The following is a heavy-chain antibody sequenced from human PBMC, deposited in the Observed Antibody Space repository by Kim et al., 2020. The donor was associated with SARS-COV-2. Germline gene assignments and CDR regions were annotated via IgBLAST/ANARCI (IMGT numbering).Heavy chain of an antibody. V-gene: IGHV4-31*03. D-gene: IGHD6-13*01. CDR2: IYYSGST. CDR3: ARGVLVTAPDHYYYGMDV. Sequence: SETLSLTCTVSGGSISSGGYYWSWIRQHPGKGLEWIGYIYYSGSTYYNPSLKSRVTISVDTSKNQFSLKLSSVTAADPAVYYCARGVLVTAPDHYYYGMDVWGQGTTVTVSS. CDR1: GGSISSGGYY. J-gene: IGHJ6*02.